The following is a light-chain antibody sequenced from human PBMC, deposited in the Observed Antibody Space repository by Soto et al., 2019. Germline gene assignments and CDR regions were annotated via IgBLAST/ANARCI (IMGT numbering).Light chain of an antibody. J-gene: IGKJ2*01. Sequence: EIVLTQSPGTLSLSPGERAPLSCRAIQSVSSTSLSWYQQKPGQAPRLLIYAASSRETGIPDTFSGSGSGTDFTLTISRLEPEDFAVYYCQQYDSSPYTFGQGTKLEIK. V-gene: IGKV3-20*01. CDR2: AAS. CDR3: QQYDSSPYT. CDR1: QSVSSTS.